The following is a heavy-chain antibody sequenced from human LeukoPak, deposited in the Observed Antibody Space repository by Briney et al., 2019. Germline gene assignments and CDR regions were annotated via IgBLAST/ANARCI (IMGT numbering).Heavy chain of an antibody. CDR1: GFIFSSYE. CDR3: AKDRHAPGRYCSSTSCFPFDS. D-gene: IGHD2-2*01. V-gene: IGHV3-23*01. J-gene: IGHJ5*01. Sequence: GGSLRLSCAASGFIFSSYEMNWVRQAPGKGLEWVSGISGSGGSTYYADSVKGRFTISRDNTKNTLYLQMNSLRAEDTAVYYCAKDRHAPGRYCSSTSCFPFDSWGQGTLVTVSS. CDR2: ISGSGGST.